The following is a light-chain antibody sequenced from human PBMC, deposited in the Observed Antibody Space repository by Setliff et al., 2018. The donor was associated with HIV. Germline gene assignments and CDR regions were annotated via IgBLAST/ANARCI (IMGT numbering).Light chain of an antibody. CDR3: SSYTSMSTDV. J-gene: IGLJ1*01. CDR2: EVN. Sequence: QSALTQPPSVSGSPGQSVTISCTGTSSDVGRYNRVSWYQQPPGTAPKLMIYEVNNRPSGVPDRFSGSKSGNTASLTISGLQAEDEADYYCSSYTSMSTDVFGTGTKVAVL. V-gene: IGLV2-18*02. CDR1: SSDVGRYNR.